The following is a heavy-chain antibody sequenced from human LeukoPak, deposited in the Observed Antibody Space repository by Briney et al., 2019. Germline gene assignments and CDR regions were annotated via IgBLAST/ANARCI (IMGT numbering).Heavy chain of an antibody. CDR3: ARDYYGGNPGYYFEY. D-gene: IGHD4-23*01. CDR1: GGSISSGSYY. V-gene: IGHV4-31*03. J-gene: IGHJ4*02. Sequence: SETLSLTCTVSGGSISSGSYYWSRIRQHPGKGLEWIGYINFSGSTDYNPPLKSRVTISVDASKNHISLKLSSVTAADTAVYYCARDYYGGNPGYYFEYWGQGTLVTVSS. CDR2: INFSGST.